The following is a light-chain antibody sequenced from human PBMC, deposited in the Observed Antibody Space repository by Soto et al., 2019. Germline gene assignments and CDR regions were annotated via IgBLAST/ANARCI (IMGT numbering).Light chain of an antibody. V-gene: IGKV1-39*01. Sequence: DIQMTQSPSSLSASVGDGVTITCXASQSISSYLNWYQQKPGKAPKLLIYAASSLQSGVPSRFSGSGSGTDFTLTISSLQPEDFATYYCQQSYSTPETFGQGTKVDIK. CDR2: AAS. J-gene: IGKJ1*01. CDR3: QQSYSTPET. CDR1: QSISSY.